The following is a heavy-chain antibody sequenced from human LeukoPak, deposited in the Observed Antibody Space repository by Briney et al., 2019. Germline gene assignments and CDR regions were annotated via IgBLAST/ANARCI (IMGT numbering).Heavy chain of an antibody. J-gene: IGHJ4*02. Sequence: GGSLRLSCAASGFTFSSYGMHWVRQAPGKGLEWVAVISYAGTNKYYADSVKGRFTISRDNSKNPLYVQMNSLRAEDTAVYYCARDPPYDYGGLGFDYWGQGTLVTVSS. CDR2: ISYAGTNK. V-gene: IGHV3-30*19. CDR1: GFTFSSYG. D-gene: IGHD4-23*01. CDR3: ARDPPYDYGGLGFDY.